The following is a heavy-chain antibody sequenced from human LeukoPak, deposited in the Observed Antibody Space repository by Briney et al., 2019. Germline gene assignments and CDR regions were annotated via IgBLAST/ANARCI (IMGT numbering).Heavy chain of an antibody. J-gene: IGHJ3*02. CDR1: GYTFTSYY. CDR2: INPSGGST. V-gene: IGHV1-46*01. Sequence: ASVKVSCKASGYTFTSYYMHWVRQAPGQGLEWMGIINPSGGSTSYAQKFQGRVTMTRDTSISTAYMELSRLRSDDTAVYYCASGGGSPDAFDIWGQGTMVTVSS. D-gene: IGHD2-15*01. CDR3: ASGGGSPDAFDI.